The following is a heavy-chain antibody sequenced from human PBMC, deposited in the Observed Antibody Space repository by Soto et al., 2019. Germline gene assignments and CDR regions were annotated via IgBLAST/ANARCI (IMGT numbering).Heavy chain of an antibody. CDR2: IYYSGST. V-gene: IGHV4-59*01. J-gene: IGHJ5*02. CDR1: GGSISSYY. Sequence: SETLSLTCTVSGGSISSYYWSWIRQPPGKGLEWIGYIYYSGSTNYNPSLKSRVTISVDTSKNQFSLKLSSVTAADAAVYYCAREQGDILTGYYNVWFDPWGQGTLVTVSS. D-gene: IGHD3-9*01. CDR3: AREQGDILTGYYNVWFDP.